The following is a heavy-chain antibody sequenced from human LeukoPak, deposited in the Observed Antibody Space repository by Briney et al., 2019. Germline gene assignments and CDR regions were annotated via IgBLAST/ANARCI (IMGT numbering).Heavy chain of an antibody. Sequence: GASVKVSWKASGYTFTSYVINWVRQAPGQGLEWMGWISAYNGNTNYAQKLQGRVTMTTDTSTSTAYMELRSLRSDDTAVYYCAREGYSSSWNYFDYWGQGALVTVSS. CDR2: ISAYNGNT. V-gene: IGHV1-18*01. CDR3: AREGYSSSWNYFDY. CDR1: GYTFTSYV. D-gene: IGHD6-13*01. J-gene: IGHJ4*02.